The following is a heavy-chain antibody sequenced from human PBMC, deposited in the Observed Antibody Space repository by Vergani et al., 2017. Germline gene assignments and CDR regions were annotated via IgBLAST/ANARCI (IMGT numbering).Heavy chain of an antibody. D-gene: IGHD3-10*01. V-gene: IGHV4-59*12. CDR3: ARDRPNYYGSGSYDAFDI. CDR1: GGSISSYY. CDR2: IYYSGST. J-gene: IGHJ3*02. Sequence: QVQLQESGPGLVKPSETLSLTCTVSGGSISSYYWSWIRQPPGKGLEWIGYIYYSGSTNYNPSLKSRVTISVDTSKNQFSLKLSSVTAADTAVYYCARDRPNYYGSGSYDAFDIWGQGTMVTVSS.